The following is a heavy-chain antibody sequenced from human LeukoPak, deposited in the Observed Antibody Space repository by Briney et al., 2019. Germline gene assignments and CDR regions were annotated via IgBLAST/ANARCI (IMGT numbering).Heavy chain of an antibody. Sequence: PGGSLRLSCAASGFTFSSYAMSWVRLAPGKGLERVSSISSSSSYIYYADSVKGRFTISRDNAKNSLYLQMNSLRAEDTAVYYCASLGGSGWSVGGYYYGMDVWGQGTTVTVSS. CDR3: ASLGGSGWSVGGYYYGMDV. CDR1: GFTFSSYA. CDR2: ISSSSSYI. J-gene: IGHJ6*02. V-gene: IGHV3-21*01. D-gene: IGHD6-19*01.